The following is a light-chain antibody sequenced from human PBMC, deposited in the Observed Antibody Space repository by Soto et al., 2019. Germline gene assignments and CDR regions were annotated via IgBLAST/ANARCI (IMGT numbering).Light chain of an antibody. V-gene: IGLV1-44*01. J-gene: IGLJ3*02. CDR1: RSNVGSNN. CDR3: CSYLYTNSWV. Sequence: QSVLTQPPSASGTPGQRVTISCSGTRSNVGSNNVNWYQQLPGTAPKLLIYSNNRRPSGVPDRFSGSKSGTSASLAISGLQSEDEADYYCCSYLYTNSWVFGGGTKLTVL. CDR2: SNN.